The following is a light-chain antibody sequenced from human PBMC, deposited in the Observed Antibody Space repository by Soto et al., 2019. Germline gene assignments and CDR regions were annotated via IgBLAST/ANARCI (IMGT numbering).Light chain of an antibody. V-gene: IGLV4-69*01. CDR3: QTWGTGIVI. Sequence: QSVLTQSPSASASXXXXXTLTCTLSSGHSDYAISWHQQQPEKGPRYLMKINRDGSHSKGDGIPNRSSASSSGADRYLTAAILQSEDEDDYCCQTWGTGIVIFGGGTKLTVL. CDR1: SGHSDYA. J-gene: IGLJ2*01. CDR2: INRDGSH.